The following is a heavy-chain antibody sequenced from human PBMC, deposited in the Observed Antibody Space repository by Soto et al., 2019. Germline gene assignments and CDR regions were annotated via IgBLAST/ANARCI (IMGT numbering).Heavy chain of an antibody. J-gene: IGHJ2*01. Sequence: QVQLVESGGGVVQPGKSLRLSCAASEFTLYNFVVHWVRQAPGKGLEWVAVIWHDGRTYYTESVKGRFTVSRDTYKNALYLQMNSLRVEDTAVYYCARCPFFDTWYFDFWGRGTLVSVSA. CDR2: IWHDGRT. CDR3: ARCPFFDTWYFDF. CDR1: EFTLYNFV. V-gene: IGHV3-33*01. D-gene: IGHD3-9*01.